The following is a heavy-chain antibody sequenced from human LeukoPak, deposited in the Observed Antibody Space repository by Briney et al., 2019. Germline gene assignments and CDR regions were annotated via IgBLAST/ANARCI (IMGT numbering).Heavy chain of an antibody. V-gene: IGHV4-39*07. D-gene: IGHD3-3*01. CDR1: GGSISSSSYY. Sequence: SETLSLTCTVSGGSISSSSYYWGWIRQPPGKGLEWIGSIYYSGSTYYNPSLKSRVTISVDTSKNQFSLKLSSVTAADTAVYYCARGRTERLHATFVPWGRGTLVTVSS. CDR2: IYYSGST. J-gene: IGHJ5*02. CDR3: ARGRTERLHATFVP.